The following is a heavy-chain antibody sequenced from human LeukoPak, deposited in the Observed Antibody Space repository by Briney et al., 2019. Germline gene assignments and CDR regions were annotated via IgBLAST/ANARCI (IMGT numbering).Heavy chain of an antibody. V-gene: IGHV3-23*01. J-gene: IGHJ4*02. CDR1: GFTFSSYA. CDR2: ISTNGGST. CDR3: AKDHLFDY. Sequence: GGSLRLSCAASGFTFSSYAMSWVRQAPGEGLEWVSAISTNGGSTYFADSVKGRFTITRDNSKNTLSLEMNSLRPEDTAVYYCAKDHLFDYWGQGTLVTVSS.